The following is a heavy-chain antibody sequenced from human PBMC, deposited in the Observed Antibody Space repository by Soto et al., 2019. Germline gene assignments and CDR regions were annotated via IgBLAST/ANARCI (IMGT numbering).Heavy chain of an antibody. V-gene: IGHV3-23*01. D-gene: IGHD6-19*01. CDR2: ISGSGGST. CDR1: GFTFRSYA. CDR3: AKAPRGWYPGWFDF. Sequence: GGSLRLSCAASGFTFRSYAMSWVRQAPGKGLEWVSGISGSGGSTYYADSVKGRFTISRANSKNTLQLQMNSLRAEDTAVYDCAKAPRGWYPGWFDFWGQGTLVTVSS. J-gene: IGHJ4*02.